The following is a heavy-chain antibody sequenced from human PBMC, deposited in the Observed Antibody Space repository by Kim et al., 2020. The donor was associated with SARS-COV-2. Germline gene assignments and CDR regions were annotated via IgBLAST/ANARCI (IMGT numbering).Heavy chain of an antibody. V-gene: IGHV3-23*01. Sequence: GGSLRLSCAASGFAFSDYAMSWVRRAPGKGLEWVSAISGSIPVTKYADSVRGRFTISRDNSKDILFLQMDSLRVDATAVYYCAKDLLYVPGRGYFHSWGQGTMDTVTT. CDR2: ISGSIPVT. CDR1: GFAFSDYA. J-gene: IGHJ4*02. CDR3: AKDLLYVPGRGYFHS. D-gene: IGHD3-10*01.